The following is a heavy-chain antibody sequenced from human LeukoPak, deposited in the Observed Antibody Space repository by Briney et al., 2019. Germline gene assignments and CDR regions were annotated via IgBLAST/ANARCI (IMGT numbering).Heavy chain of an antibody. CDR3: ARRYCSSTSCYVNDY. D-gene: IGHD2-2*01. J-gene: IGHJ4*02. V-gene: IGHV3-74*01. Sequence: GGSLRLSCTASGFTFSTHSMHWVRQAPGKGPVWVSRINSDGSSTRYADSVTGRFTISRDNAKNSLYLQMNSLRAEDTAVYYCARRYCSSTSCYVNDYWGQGTLVTVSS. CDR1: GFTFSTHS. CDR2: INSDGSST.